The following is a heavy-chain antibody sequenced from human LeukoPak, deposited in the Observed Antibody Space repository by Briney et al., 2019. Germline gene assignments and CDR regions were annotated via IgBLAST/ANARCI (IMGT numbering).Heavy chain of an antibody. CDR3: ARNNYYGGRAEAAV. D-gene: IGHD3-10*01. V-gene: IGHV3-11*01. CDR2: ISSSGSTI. Sequence: PGGSLRLSCAASGFTFSDYYMSWIRQAPGKGLEWVSYISSSGSTIYYADSVKGRFTISRDNAKNSLYLQMNSLRAEDTAVYYCARNNYYGGRAEAAVWGQGTTVTVSS. J-gene: IGHJ6*02. CDR1: GFTFSDYY.